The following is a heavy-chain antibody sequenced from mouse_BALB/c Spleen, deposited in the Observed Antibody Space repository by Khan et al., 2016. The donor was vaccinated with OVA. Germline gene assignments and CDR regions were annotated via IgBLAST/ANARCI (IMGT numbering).Heavy chain of an antibody. CDR3: ARELFTTAVDTPFAY. CDR2: ISCGGSYT. Sequence: EVQLLETGGDLVKPGGSLKLSCAASGFTFRNYAMSWVRQTPEKRLEWVATISCGGSYTYYPDSVQGRFTISRDNAKNTLYLQMSSLRSEDTAIFYCARELFTTAVDTPFAYWGQGTLVTVSA. J-gene: IGHJ3*01. V-gene: IGHV5-9-3*01. D-gene: IGHD1-1*01. CDR1: GFTFRNYA.